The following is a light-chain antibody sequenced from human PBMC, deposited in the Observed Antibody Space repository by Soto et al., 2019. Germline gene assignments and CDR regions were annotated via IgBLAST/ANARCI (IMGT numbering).Light chain of an antibody. V-gene: IGKV3D-15*01. CDR3: QPYNNWPLT. Sequence: EIVLTQSPGTLSCSPGKRTTLSCTASQSVSSSYLAWYQQKPGQAPRLLIYGASSRATGIPARFSGSRSGAEFTLTINSLQSEDFAVYYCQPYNNWPLTFGGGTKVDIK. CDR2: GAS. J-gene: IGKJ4*01. CDR1: QSVSSSY.